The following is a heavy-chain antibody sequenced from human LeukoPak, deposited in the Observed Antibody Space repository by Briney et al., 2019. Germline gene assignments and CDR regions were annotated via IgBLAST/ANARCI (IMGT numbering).Heavy chain of an antibody. V-gene: IGHV4-38-2*02. D-gene: IGHD3-22*01. CDR2: IYYSGST. CDR3: ARHLVSDSSGYYYYYYYYMDV. CDR1: GYSISSGYY. Sequence: SETLSLTCTVSGYSISSGYYWGWIRQPPGKGLEWIGSIYYSGSTYYNPSLKSRVTISVDTSKNQFSLKLSSVTAADTAVYYCARHLVSDSSGYYYYYYYYMDVWGKGTTVTISS. J-gene: IGHJ6*03.